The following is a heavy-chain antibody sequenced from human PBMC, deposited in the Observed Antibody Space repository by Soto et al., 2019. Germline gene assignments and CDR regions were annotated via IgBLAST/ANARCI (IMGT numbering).Heavy chain of an antibody. Sequence: SETLSLTCAVSGGSISSGGYSWSWIRQPPGKGLEWIGYIHQTGITYYNPSLKSRVTISLDRSNNQFSLNLSSVTAADTAVYFCARDRKQSNYFDYWGQGTLVTVS. CDR1: GGSISSGGYS. CDR2: IHQTGIT. CDR3: ARDRKQSNYFDY. J-gene: IGHJ4*02. V-gene: IGHV4-30-2*01.